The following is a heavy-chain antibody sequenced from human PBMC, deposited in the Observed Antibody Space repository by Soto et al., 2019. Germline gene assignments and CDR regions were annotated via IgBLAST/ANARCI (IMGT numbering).Heavy chain of an antibody. CDR3: TRVGGSVSGMDV. CDR2: IDNAGSSA. V-gene: IGHV3-74*01. CDR1: GFTFSSYW. D-gene: IGHD1-26*01. Sequence: GGSLRLSCAASGFTFSSYWMHWVRQAPGKGPVWVSRIDNAGSSARYAGSVKGRFTISRDNAKNTVYLQMNSLRAEDTAVYYCTRVGGSVSGMDVWGQGTTVTVSS. J-gene: IGHJ6*02.